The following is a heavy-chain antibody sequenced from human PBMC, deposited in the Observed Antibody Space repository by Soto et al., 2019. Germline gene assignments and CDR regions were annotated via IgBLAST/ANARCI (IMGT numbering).Heavy chain of an antibody. Sequence: ASVKVSCKASGYTFTSYGISWVRQAPGQGLEWMGWISAYNGNTNYAQKLQGRVTMTTDTSTSTAYMELRSLRSDDTAVYYCARDSGYNYPYYFDYWGQGTLVTSPQ. CDR2: ISAYNGNT. CDR3: ARDSGYNYPYYFDY. CDR1: GYTFTSYG. V-gene: IGHV1-18*04. D-gene: IGHD5-12*01. J-gene: IGHJ4*02.